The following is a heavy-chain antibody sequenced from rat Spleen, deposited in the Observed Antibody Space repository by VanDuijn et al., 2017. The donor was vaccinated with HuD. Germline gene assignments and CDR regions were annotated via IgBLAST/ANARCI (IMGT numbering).Heavy chain of an antibody. CDR3: ARSVFDY. CDR1: GFSFSSSW. Sequence: EVQLVESGGGLVKPGSPLKLSCAASGFSFSSSWLNWIRQAPGKGLEWVANMNPDGTVTFYPDAVKGRFTISRDDAKSTLYLQMDSLRSEDTATYYCARSVFDYWGQGVMVTVSS. J-gene: IGHJ2*01. V-gene: IGHV5-35*01. CDR2: MNPDGTVT.